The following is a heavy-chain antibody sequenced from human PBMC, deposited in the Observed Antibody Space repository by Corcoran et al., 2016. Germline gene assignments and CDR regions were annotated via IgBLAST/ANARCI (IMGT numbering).Heavy chain of an antibody. CDR3: AKVGGWGGYDAPDY. Sequence: QVQLVESGGVVVQPGRSLRLSCAASGFTFSSYGMHWVRQAPGKGLEWVAVISYDGSNKYYADSVKGRFTISRDNSKNTLYLQMNSLRAEETAVYDGAKVGGWGGYDAPDYWGQGTLVTVSS. V-gene: IGHV3-30*18. CDR2: ISYDGSNK. D-gene: IGHD5-12*01. CDR1: GFTFSSYG. J-gene: IGHJ4*02.